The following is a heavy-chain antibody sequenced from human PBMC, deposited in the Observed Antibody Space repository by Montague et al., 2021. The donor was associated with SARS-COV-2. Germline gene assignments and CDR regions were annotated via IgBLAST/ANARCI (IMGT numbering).Heavy chain of an antibody. V-gene: IGHV3-30*18. CDR2: ITSPGSVE. J-gene: IGHJ6*02. CDR3: AKDFNVALDV. CDR1: GFTLSTYG. Sequence: SLRLSCAGSGFTLSTYGMYWVRQAPGKGLEWVADITSPGSVESYADSVKGRFTISRDKNTLYLQMNGLRVEDTAVYYCAKDFNVALDVWGQGTTVIVSS.